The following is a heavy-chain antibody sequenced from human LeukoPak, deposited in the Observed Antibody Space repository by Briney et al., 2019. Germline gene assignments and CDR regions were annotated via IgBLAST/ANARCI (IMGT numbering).Heavy chain of an antibody. CDR1: GGSISSNSYY. J-gene: IGHJ4*02. CDR2: IYYSGST. D-gene: IGHD1-26*01. V-gene: IGHV4-61*01. Sequence: PSETLSLTCTVSGGSISSNSYYWSWIRQPPGKGLEWIGYIYYSGSTNYNPSLKSRVTISVDTSKNQFSLKLSSVTAADTAVYYCASSDLVGATQYYFDYWGQGTLVTVSS. CDR3: ASSDLVGATQYYFDY.